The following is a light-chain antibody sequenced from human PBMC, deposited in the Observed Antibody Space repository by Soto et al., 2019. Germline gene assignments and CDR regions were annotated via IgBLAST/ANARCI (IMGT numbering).Light chain of an antibody. J-gene: IGLJ1*01. CDR2: DVS. CDR3: SSYAGNNYYV. CDR1: SSDVGGYNS. V-gene: IGLV2-8*01. Sequence: QSALTQPPSASGSPGQSVTISCTATSSDVGGYNSVPWYQQHPGKAPKLIIYDVSKRPSGVPDRFSGSKSGSTASLTVSGFQAEDEGDYYCSSYAGNNYYVFGTGTKAPS.